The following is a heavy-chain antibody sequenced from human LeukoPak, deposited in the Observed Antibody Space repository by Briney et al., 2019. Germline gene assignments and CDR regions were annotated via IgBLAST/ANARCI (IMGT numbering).Heavy chain of an antibody. CDR2: ISSSSSTI. CDR1: GFTFSSYS. J-gene: IGHJ4*02. CDR3: ARAPIHYDSSGSLDY. D-gene: IGHD3-22*01. V-gene: IGHV3-48*04. Sequence: QPGGSLRLSCAASGFTFSSYSMNWVRQAPGKGLEWVSYISSSSSTIYYADSVKGRFTISRDNAKNSLYLQMNSLRAEDTAVYYCARAPIHYDSSGSLDYWGQGTLVTVSS.